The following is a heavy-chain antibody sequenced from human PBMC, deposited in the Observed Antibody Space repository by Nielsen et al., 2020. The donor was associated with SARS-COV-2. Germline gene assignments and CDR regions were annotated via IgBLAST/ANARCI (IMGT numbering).Heavy chain of an antibody. V-gene: IGHV4-61*01. D-gene: IGHD4-11*01. J-gene: IGHJ4*02. CDR1: GGSISSGSHY. Sequence: SETLSLTCIVSGGSISSGSHYWSWIRQPPGKGLEWIGYIFYRGNTNYNPSLKSRVTISVDTSKNQFSLKLSSVTAADTAVYYCARASFYDYSNYGYFDYWGQGTLVTVSS. CDR3: ARASFYDYSNYGYFDY. CDR2: IFYRGNT.